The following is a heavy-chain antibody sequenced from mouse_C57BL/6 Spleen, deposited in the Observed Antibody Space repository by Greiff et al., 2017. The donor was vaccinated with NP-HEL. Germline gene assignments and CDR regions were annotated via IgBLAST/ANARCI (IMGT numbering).Heavy chain of an antibody. J-gene: IGHJ2*01. CDR1: GYTFTSYW. CDR2: IDPSDSET. D-gene: IGHD2-1*01. V-gene: IGHV1-52*01. Sequence: QVQLQQPGAELVRPGSSVKLSCKASGYTFTSYWMHWVKQSPIQGLEWIGNIDPSDSETHYNQKFKDKATLTVDKSSSTAYMQLSSLTSEDSAVYYCARGPVYYGNFDYWGQGTTLTVSS. CDR3: ARGPVYYGNFDY.